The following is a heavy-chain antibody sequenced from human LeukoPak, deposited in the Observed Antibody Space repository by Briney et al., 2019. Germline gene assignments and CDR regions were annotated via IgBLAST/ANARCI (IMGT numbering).Heavy chain of an antibody. CDR2: ISYDGSNK. CDR1: GFIFSSYG. Sequence: PGGSLRLSCAASGFIFSSYGMHWVRQAPGKGLEWVAVISYDGSNKYYADSVKGRFTISRDNSKNTLYLQMDSLRAEDTAVYYCARGRLAVAGIWPPDWYFDLWGRGTLVTVSS. V-gene: IGHV3-30*03. CDR3: ARGRLAVAGIWPPDWYFDL. D-gene: IGHD6-19*01. J-gene: IGHJ2*01.